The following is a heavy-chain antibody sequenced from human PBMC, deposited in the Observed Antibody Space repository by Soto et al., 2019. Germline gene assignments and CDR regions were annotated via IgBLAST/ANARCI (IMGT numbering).Heavy chain of an antibody. Sequence: EVQLLESGGGLAQPGGSLRLSCAASGFTFSDSALSWVRPGTGKGLEWVSSVTVSGDTSYYADSVEGRFTISRDNSKNTLYLQVNDLRADDTAVYYCAKLGCSYPACYPYYYYVDVWGEGATVTVSS. CDR2: VTVSGDTS. D-gene: IGHD3-16*02. CDR1: GFTFSDSA. J-gene: IGHJ6*03. V-gene: IGHV3-23*01. CDR3: AKLGCSYPACYPYYYYVDV.